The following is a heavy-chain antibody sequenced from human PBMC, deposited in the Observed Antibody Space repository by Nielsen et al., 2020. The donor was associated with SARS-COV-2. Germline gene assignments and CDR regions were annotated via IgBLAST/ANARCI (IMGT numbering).Heavy chain of an antibody. CDR1: GGSISSYY. Sequence: GSLRLSCTVSGGSISSYYWSWIRQPPGKGLEWIGYIYYSGSTNYNPSLKSRVTISVDTSKNQFSLKLSSVTAADTAVYYCARAPENWQQLVRWFDPWGQRTLVTVSS. V-gene: IGHV4-59*01. J-gene: IGHJ5*02. CDR2: IYYSGST. D-gene: IGHD6-13*01. CDR3: ARAPENWQQLVRWFDP.